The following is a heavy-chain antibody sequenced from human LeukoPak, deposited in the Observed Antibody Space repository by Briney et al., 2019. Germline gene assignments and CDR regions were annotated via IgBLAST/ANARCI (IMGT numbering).Heavy chain of an antibody. D-gene: IGHD2-8*02. V-gene: IGHV1-2*02. J-gene: IGHJ4*02. CDR3: ARDLVARWQIDFDY. Sequence: ASVKVSCKASGYTFSDYYIHWVRQAPRQGLEWMGWIKPNSGGTNFVQKFQGRVTMTRDTSISTAYMELSSLRSDDTAVYYCARDLVARWQIDFDYWGQGTLVTVSS. CDR1: GYTFSDYY. CDR2: IKPNSGGT.